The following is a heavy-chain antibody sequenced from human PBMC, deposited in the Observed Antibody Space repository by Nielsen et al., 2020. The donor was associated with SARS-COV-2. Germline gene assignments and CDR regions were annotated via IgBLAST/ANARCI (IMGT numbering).Heavy chain of an antibody. V-gene: IGHV1-69*13. CDR3: ATKGYCSGGSCYIWYYGMDV. CDR2: IIPIFGTA. Sequence: SVKVSCKASGGTFSSYAISWVRQAPGQGLEWMGGIIPIFGTANYAQKFQGRVTITADESTSTAYMELSSLRSEDTAVYYCATKGYCSGGSCYIWYYGMDVWGQGTTVTVSS. CDR1: GGTFSSYA. D-gene: IGHD2-15*01. J-gene: IGHJ6*02.